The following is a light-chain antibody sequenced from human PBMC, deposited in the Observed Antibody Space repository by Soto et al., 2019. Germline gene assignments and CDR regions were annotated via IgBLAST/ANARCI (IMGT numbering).Light chain of an antibody. Sequence: QSVLTQPASVSGSPGPSITISCTGTSGDVGAYKYVSWYQQHPGKAPKLIIYEVSNRPSGVSNRFSGSKSGNTASLTISGLQAEDEDDYYCSAFTSTTTLYVFGSGTKVTVL. V-gene: IGLV2-14*01. CDR3: SAFTSTTTLYV. CDR2: EVS. J-gene: IGLJ1*01. CDR1: SGDVGAYKY.